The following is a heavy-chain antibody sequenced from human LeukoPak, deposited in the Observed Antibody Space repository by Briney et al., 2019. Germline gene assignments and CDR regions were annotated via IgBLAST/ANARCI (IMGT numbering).Heavy chain of an antibody. CDR3: AKDSSDIVVVPAAISTTVGNYADYYFDY. CDR1: GFTFSSYG. CDR2: ISYDGSNK. V-gene: IGHV3-30*18. J-gene: IGHJ4*02. D-gene: IGHD2-2*01. Sequence: GRSLRLSRAASGFTFSSYGMHWVRQAPGKGLEWVAIISYDGSNKNYADSVKGRFTISRDNSKNTLYLQMNSLRAEDTAAYYCAKDSSDIVVVPAAISTTVGNYADYYFDYWGQGTLVTVSS.